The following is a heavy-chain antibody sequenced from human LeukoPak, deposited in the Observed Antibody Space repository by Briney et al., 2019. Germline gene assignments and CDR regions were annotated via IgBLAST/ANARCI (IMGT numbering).Heavy chain of an antibody. CDR2: ISSSGNTI. V-gene: IGHV3-11*01. CDR3: AVRGAPMAFDI. D-gene: IGHD2-2*01. Sequence: GGSLRLSCAASGFTFSDYYMSWIRQAPGKGLEWVSYISSSGNTIYYADSVKGRFTISRDNAKNSLYLQMNSLRAEDTAVYYCAVRGAPMAFDIWGQGTMVTVSS. J-gene: IGHJ3*02. CDR1: GFTFSDYY.